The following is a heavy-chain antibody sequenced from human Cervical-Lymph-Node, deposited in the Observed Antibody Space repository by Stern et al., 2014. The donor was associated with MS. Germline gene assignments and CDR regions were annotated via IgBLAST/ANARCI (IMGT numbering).Heavy chain of an antibody. CDR1: GGTFSKFT. D-gene: IGHD6-13*01. CDR3: ALSSETSDRWYSLGYDL. V-gene: IGHV1-69*01. Sequence: QVQLVESGAEVTKPGASVKVSCKASGGTFSKFTSSWVRQAPGQGLEGMGGVFPVFGTPTYAQEFRGRVTITADVSTSTVYMELSSLRSDDTAVYYCALSSETSDRWYSLGYDLWGQGTLVTVSS. CDR2: VFPVFGTP. J-gene: IGHJ5*02.